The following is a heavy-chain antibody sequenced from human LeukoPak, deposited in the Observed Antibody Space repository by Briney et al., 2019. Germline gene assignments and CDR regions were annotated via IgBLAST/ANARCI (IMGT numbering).Heavy chain of an antibody. CDR1: GFTFSSYS. CDR2: IYVGGRT. V-gene: IGHV3-53*01. J-gene: IGHJ4*02. D-gene: IGHD5-12*01. CDR3: ASTSGYTHYYFDY. Sequence: GGPLRLSCAASGFTFSSYSMSWVRQAPGKGLDWVSVIYVGGRTYYADSVKGRFTISRDNSKNTLYLQMNSLRAEDTAVYYCASTSGYTHYYFDYWGQGTLVTVSS.